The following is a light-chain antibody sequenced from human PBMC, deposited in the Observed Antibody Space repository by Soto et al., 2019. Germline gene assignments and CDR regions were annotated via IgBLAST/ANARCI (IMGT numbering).Light chain of an antibody. CDR3: QQYDNRPWT. CDR1: QDISNS. Sequence: DIQMTQSPSSLSASVGDRVTITCQASQDISNSLNWYQQKPGKAPKLLIYDASNLETGVPSRFSGSGSGTDFTLTISSLQPEDIAIYYCQQYDNRPWTFGQGTKVEIK. J-gene: IGKJ1*01. CDR2: DAS. V-gene: IGKV1-33*01.